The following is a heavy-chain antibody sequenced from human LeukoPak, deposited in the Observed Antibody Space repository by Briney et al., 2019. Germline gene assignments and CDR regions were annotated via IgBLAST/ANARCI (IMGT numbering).Heavy chain of an antibody. D-gene: IGHD2-2*01. J-gene: IGHJ4*02. CDR2: INHSGST. V-gene: IGHV4-34*01. CDR1: GGSFNGYY. Sequence: SETLSLTCAVYGGSFNGYYWSWIRQPPGKGLEWIGEINHSGSTNYNPSLKSRVTISVDTSKNQFSLKLSSVTAADTAVYYCARWDCSSNCFDYWGQGTLVTVSS. CDR3: ARWDCSSNCFDY.